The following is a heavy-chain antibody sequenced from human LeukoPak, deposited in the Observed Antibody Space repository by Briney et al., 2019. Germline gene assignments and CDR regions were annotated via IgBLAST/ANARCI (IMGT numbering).Heavy chain of an antibody. Sequence: GGSLRLSCAASGFTFSSYAMSWVRQAPGQGMEWVSAISGSGGGTYYADSVKGRFTISRENSKNTLYLQMNSLRAVDTAVYYCAKGGTYYYDSSGYPRWFDPGGQGTLVTVS. D-gene: IGHD3-22*01. CDR1: GFTFSSYA. J-gene: IGHJ5*02. V-gene: IGHV3-23*01. CDR3: AKGGTYYYDSSGYPRWFDP. CDR2: ISGSGGGT.